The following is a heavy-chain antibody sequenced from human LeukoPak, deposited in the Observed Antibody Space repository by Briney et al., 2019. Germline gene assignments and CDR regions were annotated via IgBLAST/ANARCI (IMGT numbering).Heavy chain of an antibody. CDR3: ARLPVHYDILTGYYNDYFDY. CDR1: GGSISSSSYY. Sequence: SETLSLTCTVSGGSISSSSYYWGWIRQPPGKGLEWIGSIYYSGSTYYNPSLKSRVTISVDTSKNQFSLKLSSVTAADTAVYYCARLPVHYDILTGYYNDYFDYWGQGTLVTVSS. V-gene: IGHV4-39*01. D-gene: IGHD3-9*01. CDR2: IYYSGST. J-gene: IGHJ4*02.